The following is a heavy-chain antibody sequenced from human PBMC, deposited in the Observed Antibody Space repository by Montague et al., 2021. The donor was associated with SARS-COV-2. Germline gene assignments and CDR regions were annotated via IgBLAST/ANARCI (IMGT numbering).Heavy chain of an antibody. CDR3: VKDRGTPDAFDM. Sequence: SLRLSCAASGFTLGYTWMHWVRQAPGKGLVWISLINGDAATTKYADSVKGRFTISRDNAKSTLYLQLDSLRAEDTAVYYCVKDRGTPDAFDMWGQGTMVTVSS. J-gene: IGHJ3*02. V-gene: IGHV3-74*03. CDR2: INGDAATT. D-gene: IGHD3-10*01. CDR1: GFTLGYTW.